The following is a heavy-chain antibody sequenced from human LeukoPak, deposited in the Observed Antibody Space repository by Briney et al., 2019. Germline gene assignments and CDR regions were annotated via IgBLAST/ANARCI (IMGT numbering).Heavy chain of an antibody. CDR1: GFTFGRYW. J-gene: IGHJ4*02. Sequence: QSGGSLRLSCAASGFTFGRYWMTWVRQAPGKGLEWVAIIKQNADAEYYVDSVKGRFTISKSNSQNSLYLQMNSLRPEDTAVYYCATTGFDSPFYFHYWGQGTLVTVSS. CDR3: ATTGFDSPFYFHY. CDR2: IKQNADAE. V-gene: IGHV3-7*03. D-gene: IGHD5-12*01.